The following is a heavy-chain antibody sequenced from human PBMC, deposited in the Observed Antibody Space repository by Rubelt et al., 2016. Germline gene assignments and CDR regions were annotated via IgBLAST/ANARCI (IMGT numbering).Heavy chain of an antibody. J-gene: IGHJ5*02. V-gene: IGHV4-39*01. D-gene: IGHD3-9*01. CDR1: GASVTSSGVY. CDR3: ARHRIVRDLTVGGYFDP. Sequence: QLQLRESGPGLVKPSETLSLACTVSGASVTSSGVYWGWVRQPPGTGLKWLGSLYYGGRIHYNPSLRSRVTISVDTAKNQFSLKVTSGTAADTAVYCCARHRIVRDLTVGGYFDPWGQGVLATVSS. CDR2: LYYGGRI.